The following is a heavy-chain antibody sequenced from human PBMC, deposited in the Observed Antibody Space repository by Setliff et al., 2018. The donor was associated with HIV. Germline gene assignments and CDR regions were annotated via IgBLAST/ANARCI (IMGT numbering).Heavy chain of an antibody. CDR1: GGSFSSYY. CDR2: FSPTGSP. CDR3: ARGGDGHYDFWNPHHYYMDV. V-gene: IGHV4-34*01. J-gene: IGHJ6*03. Sequence: SETLSLTCAFYGGSFSSYYWNWIRQPPGKGLEWIGEFSPTGSPTYNPSLESRVTISVDTPNNQFFLNMESVAAADTAVYYCARGGDGHYDFWNPHHYYMDVWAKGTSVTVSS. D-gene: IGHD3-3*01.